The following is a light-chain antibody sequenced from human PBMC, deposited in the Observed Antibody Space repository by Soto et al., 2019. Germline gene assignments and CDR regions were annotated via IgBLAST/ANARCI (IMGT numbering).Light chain of an antibody. CDR3: QKYDSAPRT. J-gene: IGKJ1*01. CDR1: QDIINY. Sequence: DIQMTQSPSSLSASVGDRVTITCQASQDIINYLNWYRQKPGKVPELLIYAASTLQSGVPSRFSGSGSGTDFTLTISSLQPEDIATYYCQKYDSAPRTFGQGTKVDIK. V-gene: IGKV1-27*01. CDR2: AAS.